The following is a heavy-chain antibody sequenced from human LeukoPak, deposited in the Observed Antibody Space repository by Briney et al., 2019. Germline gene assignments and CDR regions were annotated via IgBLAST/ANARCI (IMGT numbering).Heavy chain of an antibody. J-gene: IGHJ6*03. CDR2: IYTSGST. CDR1: GGSISSYY. V-gene: IGHV4-4*09. D-gene: IGHD3-3*01. CDR3: ARTYYDFWSGNYYYYYMDV. Sequence: SETLSLTCTVYGGSISSYYWSWIRQPPGNGLEWIGYIYTSGSTNYNPSLKSRVTISVDTSKSQFSLKLSSVTAADTGVYYCARTYYDFWSGNYYYYYMDVWGKGTTVTVSS.